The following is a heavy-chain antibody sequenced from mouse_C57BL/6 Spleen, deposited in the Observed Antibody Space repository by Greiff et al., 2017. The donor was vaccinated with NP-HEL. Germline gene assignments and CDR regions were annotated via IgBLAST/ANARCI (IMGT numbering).Heavy chain of an antibody. Sequence: QVHVKQPGAELVRPGSSVKLSCKASGYTFTSYWMHWVKQRPIQGLEWIGNIDPSDSETHCNQKFKDKVTLTVDKSSSTAYMQLSSLTSEDSAVYYCARAFYYGSSYGWFAYWGQGTLVTVSA. D-gene: IGHD1-1*01. J-gene: IGHJ3*01. CDR2: IDPSDSET. CDR3: ARAFYYGSSYGWFAY. CDR1: GYTFTSYW. V-gene: IGHV1-52*01.